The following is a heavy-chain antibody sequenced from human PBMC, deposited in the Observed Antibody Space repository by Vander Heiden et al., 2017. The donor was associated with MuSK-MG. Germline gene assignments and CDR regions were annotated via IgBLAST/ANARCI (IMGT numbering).Heavy chain of an antibody. V-gene: IGHV3-30*03. J-gene: IGHJ4*02. D-gene: IGHD3-22*01. CDR2: VSSDGRSE. CDR3: ARDPGDSSDFSYNYLHL. Sequence: QVQLVESGGGVVQPGRSLRLSCAASGFALSLYNIYWVRQTPGKGLEWVAGVSSDGRSEFYGASVKGRFTISRDKSKNTVSLRMNSLTTEDTAVYYCARDPGDSSDFSYNYLHLWGQGTLVSVSS. CDR1: GFALSLYN.